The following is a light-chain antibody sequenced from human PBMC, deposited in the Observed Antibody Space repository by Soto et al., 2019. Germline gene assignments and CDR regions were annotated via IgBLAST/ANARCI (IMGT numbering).Light chain of an antibody. Sequence: DIQMTQSPSSLSASVGDRVTITCRASQSISSLLNWYQQKPGKAPKLLIYAASSLKSGVPSRFIGSGSGTAFTLPINSLQPEDFATDYCLQPYNTLLYTFGQGTKLEIK. J-gene: IGKJ2*01. CDR1: QSISSL. V-gene: IGKV1-39*01. CDR3: LQPYNTLLYT. CDR2: AAS.